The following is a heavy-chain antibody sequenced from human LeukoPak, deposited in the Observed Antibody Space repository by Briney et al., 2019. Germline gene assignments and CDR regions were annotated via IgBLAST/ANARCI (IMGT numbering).Heavy chain of an antibody. CDR1: GFTFSNSN. D-gene: IGHD3-16*02. J-gene: IGHJ4*02. CDR2: ISFTSSYI. CDR3: TTDYYDYVWGSYRPDY. V-gene: IGHV3-21*01. Sequence: GGSLRLSCVVSGFTFSNSNMNWVRQAPGKGLEWVSSISFTSSYIYYADSVTGRFTISRDNAKNSLYLQMNSLRAEDTAVYYCTTDYYDYVWGSYRPDYWGQGTLVTVSS.